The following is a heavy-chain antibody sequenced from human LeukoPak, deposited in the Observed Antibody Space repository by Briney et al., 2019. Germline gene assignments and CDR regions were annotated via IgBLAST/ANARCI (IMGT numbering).Heavy chain of an antibody. CDR2: INSDGSST. V-gene: IGHV3-74*01. CDR1: GFTFSNYW. Sequence: GGSLRLSCAASGFTFSNYWMHWVRQAPGKGLVWVSRINSDGSSTSYADSVKGRFTISRDNSKNTLYLQMNSLRAEDTAVYYCARESSRIAIGTLDFWGQGALVTVSS. D-gene: IGHD6-13*01. J-gene: IGHJ4*02. CDR3: ARESSRIAIGTLDF.